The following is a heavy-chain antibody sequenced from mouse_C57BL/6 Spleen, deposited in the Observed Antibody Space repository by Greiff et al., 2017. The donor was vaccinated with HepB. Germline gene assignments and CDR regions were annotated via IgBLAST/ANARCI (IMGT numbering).Heavy chain of an antibody. CDR1: GYTFTSYW. J-gene: IGHJ1*03. Sequence: QVQLQQPGAELVKPGASVKLSCKASGYTFTSYWMHWVKQRPGQGLEWIGMIHPNSGSTNYNEKFTSKATLTVDKSSSTAYMQLSSLTSEDSAVYYCAREEIGERWYFDVWGTGTTVTVSS. CDR2: IHPNSGST. CDR3: AREEIGERWYFDV. V-gene: IGHV1-64*01.